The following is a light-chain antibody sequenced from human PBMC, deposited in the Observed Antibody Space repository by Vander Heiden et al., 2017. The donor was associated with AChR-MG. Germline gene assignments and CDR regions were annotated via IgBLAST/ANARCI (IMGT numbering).Light chain of an antibody. Sequence: QTVVTQEPSFSVSPGGTVTLPCGLSSGSVSSRYYPSWYQQTPGQAPRTLVFSTNTRSSGVPERFSGSILGNKAALTITGAQAHDESEYYCLLYMGSGVWVFGGGTKLTVL. CDR3: LLYMGSGVWV. V-gene: IGLV8-61*01. J-gene: IGLJ3*02. CDR1: SGSVSSRYY. CDR2: STN.